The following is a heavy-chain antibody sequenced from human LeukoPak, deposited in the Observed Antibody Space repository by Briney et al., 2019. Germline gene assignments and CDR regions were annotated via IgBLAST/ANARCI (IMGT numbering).Heavy chain of an antibody. V-gene: IGHV3-23*01. Sequence: GGSLRLSCSASGFSFSSDGMSWVRQAPGKGLEWVSGILGGAGSTYYADSVKGRFTISRDNSKNTLYLQMNSLRAEDTAVYYCARAGYSSSWYFVGWFDPWGQGTLVTVSS. J-gene: IGHJ5*02. CDR1: GFSFSSDG. CDR2: ILGGAGST. CDR3: ARAGYSSSWYFVGWFDP. D-gene: IGHD6-13*01.